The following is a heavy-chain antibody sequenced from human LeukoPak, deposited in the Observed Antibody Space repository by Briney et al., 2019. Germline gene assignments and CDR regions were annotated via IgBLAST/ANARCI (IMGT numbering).Heavy chain of an antibody. CDR2: ISSSSSSI. CDR1: GGSISSGS. CDR3: ARGPLPDY. Sequence: ETLSLTCTVSGGSISSGSYYWGWIRQPPGKGLEWVSSISSSSSSIYYADSVKGRFTISRDNAKNSLYLQMNSLRAEDTAVYYCARGPLPDYWGQGTLVTVSS. J-gene: IGHJ4*02. V-gene: IGHV3-21*01.